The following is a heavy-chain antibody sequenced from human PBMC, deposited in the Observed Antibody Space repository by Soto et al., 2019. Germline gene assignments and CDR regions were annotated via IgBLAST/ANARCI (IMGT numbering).Heavy chain of an antibody. D-gene: IGHD2-8*02. Sequence: QVQLQESGPGLVKPSQTLSLTCTVSGGSISSGDYYWSWIRQPPGKGLEWIGYMYNSGSTYYNPSLKSRVTLSADTSKNQFSLKLSSVTAADTAVYYCARGERLVGDLHFDFWGQGTLVTVSS. J-gene: IGHJ4*02. CDR1: GGSISSGDYY. CDR2: MYNSGST. V-gene: IGHV4-30-4*01. CDR3: ARGERLVGDLHFDF.